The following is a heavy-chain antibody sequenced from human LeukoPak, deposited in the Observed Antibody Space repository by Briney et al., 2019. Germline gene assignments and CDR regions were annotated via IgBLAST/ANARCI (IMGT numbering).Heavy chain of an antibody. J-gene: IGHJ5*02. CDR1: GYTFTSYD. V-gene: IGHV1-8*03. CDR2: MNPNSGNT. CDR3: ARGPRWNWFDP. Sequence: ASVKVSCRASGYTFTSYDINWVRQATGQGLEWMGWMNPNSGNTGYAQKFQGRVTITRNTSISTAYMELSSLRSEDTAVYYCARGPRWNWFDPWGQGTLVTVSS. D-gene: IGHD2-15*01.